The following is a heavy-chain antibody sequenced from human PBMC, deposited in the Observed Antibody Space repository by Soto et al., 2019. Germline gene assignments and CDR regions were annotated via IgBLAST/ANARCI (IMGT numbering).Heavy chain of an antibody. CDR1: GFTFDDNG. CDR2: INWNGGST. D-gene: IGHD5-18*01. CDR3: ARGRGYSYGWYFDY. V-gene: IGHV3-20*04. Sequence: PGGSLRLSCAASGFTFDDNGMSWVRQAPGKGLEWVSGINWNGGSTGYADPVKGRFTISRDNAKNSLYLQMNSLRAEDTALYYCARGRGYSYGWYFDYWGQGTLVTVSS. J-gene: IGHJ4*02.